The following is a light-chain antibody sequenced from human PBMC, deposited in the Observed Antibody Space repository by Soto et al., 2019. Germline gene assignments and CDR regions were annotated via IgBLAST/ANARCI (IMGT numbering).Light chain of an antibody. Sequence: QSVLTQPPSASGTPGQRVTISCSGSSSNIGSNYVYWYQQLPGTAPKLLIYRKNQRPSGVPDRFSGSRSGTSASLAIRGLRSEDEADYYCAAWDDSLSGLVFGGGTKLTVL. CDR3: AAWDDSLSGLV. V-gene: IGLV1-47*01. J-gene: IGLJ2*01. CDR2: RKN. CDR1: SSNIGSNY.